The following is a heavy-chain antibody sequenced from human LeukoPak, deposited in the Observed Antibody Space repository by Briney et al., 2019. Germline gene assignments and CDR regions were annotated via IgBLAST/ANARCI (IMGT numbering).Heavy chain of an antibody. CDR3: ARVKGVSCSSTSCYIREVDY. Sequence: PSETLSLTCTVSGGSISSSSYYWGWIRQPPGKGLEWIGSIYYSGSTYYNPSLKSRVTISVDTSKNQFSLKLSPVTAADTAVYYCARVKGVSCSSTSCYIREVDYWGQGTLVTVSS. V-gene: IGHV4-39*07. J-gene: IGHJ4*02. CDR1: GGSISSSSYY. D-gene: IGHD2-2*02. CDR2: IYYSGST.